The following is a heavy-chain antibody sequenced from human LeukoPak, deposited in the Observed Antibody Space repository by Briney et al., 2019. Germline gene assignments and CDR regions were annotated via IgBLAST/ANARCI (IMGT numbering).Heavy chain of an antibody. D-gene: IGHD3-22*01. CDR3: AKSPYYHLFHYYMDV. Sequence: GGSLRLSCAASGLTFSRYWMHWIRQAPGKGLVWVSHISSDGTRTHYADSVKGRFTISRDNANETLCLQMDSLKVEDTATYYCAKSPYYHLFHYYMDVWGKGPRSPSP. J-gene: IGHJ6*03. CDR1: GLTFSRYW. CDR2: ISSDGTRT. V-gene: IGHV3-74*01.